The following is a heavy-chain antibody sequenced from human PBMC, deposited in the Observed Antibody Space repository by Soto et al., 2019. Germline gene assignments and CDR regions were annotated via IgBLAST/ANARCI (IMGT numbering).Heavy chain of an antibody. CDR2: INAGNGNT. CDR1: GYTFTSYA. V-gene: IGHV1-3*01. J-gene: IGHJ4*02. Sequence: QVQLVQSGAEVKKPGASVKVACKASGYTFTSYAIPWVRQSPGHRLDGMGWINAGNGNTKYSQKFQDRVTITRDKSASTVYLELSSLRSEDTAVYYCARDLGGWPDYWGQGTLVTVSS. CDR3: ARDLGGWPDY. D-gene: IGHD6-19*01.